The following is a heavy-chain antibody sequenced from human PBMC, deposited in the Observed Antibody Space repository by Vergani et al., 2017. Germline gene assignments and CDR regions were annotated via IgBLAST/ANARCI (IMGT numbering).Heavy chain of an antibody. CDR2: INHSGST. Sequence: QVQLQQWGAGLLKPSETLSLTCAVYGGSFSGYYWSWIRQPPGKGLEWIGEINHSGSTNYNPSLKSRLTISVDTSKNQFSLKLSSVTAADTALYYCAGRICDDSSGYYLYYFDYWGQGTLVTVSS. D-gene: IGHD3-22*01. J-gene: IGHJ4*02. V-gene: IGHV4-34*01. CDR1: GGSFSGYY. CDR3: AGRICDDSSGYYLYYFDY.